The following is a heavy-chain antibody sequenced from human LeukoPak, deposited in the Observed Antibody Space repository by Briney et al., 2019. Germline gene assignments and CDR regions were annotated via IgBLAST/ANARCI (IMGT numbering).Heavy chain of an antibody. CDR3: AKALYYYGSGYDY. CDR2: ISGSGGST. V-gene: IGHV3-23*01. J-gene: IGHJ4*02. D-gene: IGHD3-10*01. CDR1: GFTFSSYA. Sequence: GGSLRLSCAASGFTFSSYAMSWVRQAPGKGLEWVSAISGSGGSTYYADSVKGRFTISRDNSKNTLYLQMNGLRAEDTAVYYCAKALYYYGSGYDYWGQGTLVTVSS.